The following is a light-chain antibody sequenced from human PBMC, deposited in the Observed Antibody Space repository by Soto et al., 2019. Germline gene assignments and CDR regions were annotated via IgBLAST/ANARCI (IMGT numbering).Light chain of an antibody. CDR1: SSNIGAGYD. J-gene: IGLJ2*01. V-gene: IGLV1-40*01. CDR3: QSYDSSLSGPV. Sequence: QAVVTQPPSVSGAPGQRVTISCTGSSSNIGAGYDVHWYQQLPGTAPNLLIYANTNRPSGVPDRFSGSKSGTSASLAITGLQAEDEADYYCQSYDSSLSGPVFGGGTKLTVL. CDR2: ANT.